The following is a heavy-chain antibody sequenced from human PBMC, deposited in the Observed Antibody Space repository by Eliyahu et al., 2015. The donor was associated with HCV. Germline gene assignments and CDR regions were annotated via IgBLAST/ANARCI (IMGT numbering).Heavy chain of an antibody. D-gene: IGHD3-9*01. CDR3: VKDQGTSSYYDILLDYFDY. J-gene: IGHJ4*02. CDR1: GFXFXSXA. CDR2: ISSNGGST. V-gene: IGHV3-64D*08. Sequence: EVQLVESGGGLVQPGGSLRLSCSASGFXFXSXAMXWVRQAPGKGLEYVSAISSNGGSTYYADSVKGRFTISRDNSKNTLYLQMSSLRAEDTAVYYCVKDQGTSSYYDILLDYFDYWGQGTLVTVSS.